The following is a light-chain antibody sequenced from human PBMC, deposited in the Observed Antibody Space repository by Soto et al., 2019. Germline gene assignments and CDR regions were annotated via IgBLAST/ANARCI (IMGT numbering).Light chain of an antibody. CDR3: CSSAGSRILSWV. J-gene: IGLJ3*02. Sequence: QSVLTQPASVSGSPGQSINISCTGTSSDVGSYDVVSWYQQHPGKAPKLIIYEGTKRPPGVSNRLSGSKSGNTASLTISGLQAEDEADYYCCSSAGSRILSWVFXGGTKVTVL. V-gene: IGLV2-23*01. CDR1: SSDVGSYDV. CDR2: EGT.